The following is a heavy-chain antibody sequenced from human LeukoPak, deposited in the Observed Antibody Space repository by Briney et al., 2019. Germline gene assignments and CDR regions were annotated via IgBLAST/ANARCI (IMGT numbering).Heavy chain of an antibody. D-gene: IGHD3-22*01. CDR3: ARDYYDSSGYYRD. V-gene: IGHV3-7*01. CDR2: IKQDGSEK. Sequence: PGGSLRLSCAASGFTFNSYWMSWVRQAPGKGLEWVANIKQDGSEKYYVDSVKGRFTISRDNAKNSLYLQMNSLRAEDTAVYYCARDYYDSSGYYRDWGQGTLVTVSS. J-gene: IGHJ4*02. CDR1: GFTFNSYW.